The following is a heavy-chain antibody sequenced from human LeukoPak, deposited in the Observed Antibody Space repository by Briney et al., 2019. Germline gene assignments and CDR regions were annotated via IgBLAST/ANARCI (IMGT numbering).Heavy chain of an antibody. J-gene: IGHJ4*02. V-gene: IGHV3-23*01. CDR1: GFTFSSCA. D-gene: IGHD6-19*01. Sequence: GGSLRLSCAASGFTFSSCAMSWVRQAPGKGLEWVSGISNSGGSTYHADSVKGRFTISRDNSKNTLYLQMNSLRAEDTAVYYCARVTSDSSGDYFDYWGQGTLVTVSS. CDR3: ARVTSDSSGDYFDY. CDR2: ISNSGGST.